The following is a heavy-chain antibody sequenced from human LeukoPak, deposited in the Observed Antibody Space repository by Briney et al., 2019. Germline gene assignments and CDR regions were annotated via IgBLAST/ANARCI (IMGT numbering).Heavy chain of an antibody. J-gene: IGHJ4*02. D-gene: IGHD3-22*01. CDR3: ARPLYDSSGYYYDY. CDR1: GFTFSSYA. Sequence: GGSLRLSCAASGFTFSSYAMHWVRQAPGKGLGWVAVISYDGSNKYYADSVKGRFTISRDNSKNTLYLQMNSLRAEDTAVYYCARPLYDSSGYYYDYWGQGTLVTVSS. CDR2: ISYDGSNK. V-gene: IGHV3-30-3*01.